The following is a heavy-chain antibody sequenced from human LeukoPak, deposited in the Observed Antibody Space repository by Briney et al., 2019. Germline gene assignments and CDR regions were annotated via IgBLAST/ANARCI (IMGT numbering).Heavy chain of an antibody. CDR2: ISGSGGST. CDR3: AKGREIIVVVPADY. J-gene: IGHJ4*02. CDR1: GFTFSSYA. V-gene: IGHV3-23*01. D-gene: IGHD2-2*01. Sequence: GESLRLSCAASGFTFSSYAMSWVRQAPGKGLEWVSAISGSGGSTYYADSVKGRFTISRDNSKNTLYLQMNSLRAEDTAVYYCAKGREIIVVVPADYWGQGTLVTVSS.